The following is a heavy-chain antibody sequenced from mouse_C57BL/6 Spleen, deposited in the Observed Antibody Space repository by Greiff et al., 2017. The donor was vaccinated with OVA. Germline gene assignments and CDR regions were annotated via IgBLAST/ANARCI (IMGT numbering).Heavy chain of an antibody. CDR1: GFTFSDYG. D-gene: IGHD1-1*01. CDR3: ARPDYYGSSYEYFDV. Sequence: DVKLVESGGGLVKPGGSLKLSCAASGFTFSDYGMHWVRQAPEKGLEWVAYISSGSSTIYYADTVKGRFTISRDNAKNTLFLQMTSLRSEDTAMYYCARPDYYGSSYEYFDVWGTGTTVTVSS. V-gene: IGHV5-17*01. J-gene: IGHJ1*03. CDR2: ISSGSSTI.